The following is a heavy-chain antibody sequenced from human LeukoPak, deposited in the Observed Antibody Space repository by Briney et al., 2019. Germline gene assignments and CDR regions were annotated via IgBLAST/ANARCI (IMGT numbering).Heavy chain of an antibody. D-gene: IGHD3-9*01. V-gene: IGHV3-30-3*01. CDR1: GFTFTNFA. CDR3: VRDRYDIP. CDR2: ISYDGTNK. J-gene: IGHJ5*02. Sequence: GGSLRLSCAASGFTFTNFAMHWVRQAPGKGLEWVAVISYDGTNKYYIDSVKGRFTISSDNSKNTVYLQMNSLRPEDTAVYYCVRDRYDIPWGQGTLVTVSS.